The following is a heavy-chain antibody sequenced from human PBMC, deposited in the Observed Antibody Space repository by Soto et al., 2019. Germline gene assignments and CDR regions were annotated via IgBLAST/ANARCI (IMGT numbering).Heavy chain of an antibody. CDR1: GGSFSGYY. CDR2: INHSGST. V-gene: IGHV4-34*01. D-gene: IGHD2-15*01. J-gene: IGHJ6*02. CDR3: AKLPGYCSGGSCPPLPTRMDV. Sequence: PSETLSLTCAVYGGSFSGYYLSWIRQPPGKGLEWIGEINHSGSTNYNPSLKSRVTISVDTSKNQYSLKLSSVTAADTAVYYCAKLPGYCSGGSCPPLPTRMDVWGQGTTVTVSS.